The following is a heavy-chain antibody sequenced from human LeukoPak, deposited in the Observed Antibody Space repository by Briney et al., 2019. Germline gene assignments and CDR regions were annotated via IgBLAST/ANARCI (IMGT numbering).Heavy chain of an antibody. J-gene: IGHJ4*02. D-gene: IGHD6-13*01. CDR1: GDSSSSSY. CDR2: FYFSGSA. Sequence: SETLSFTGTVAGDSSSSSYWSWLRPPPGKGLEWIGYFYFSGSANYNPSLMSRVSISVDTSRNQFSLTLISVTAADTAIYYCARQAIAYSSSWFDYWGQGALVTVSS. V-gene: IGHV4-59*08. CDR3: ARQAIAYSSSWFDY.